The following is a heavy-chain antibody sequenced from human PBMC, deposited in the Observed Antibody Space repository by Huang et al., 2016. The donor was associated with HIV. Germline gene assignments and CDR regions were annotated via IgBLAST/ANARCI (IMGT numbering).Heavy chain of an antibody. CDR1: GFIFSNYG. J-gene: IGHJ1*01. CDR2: ISYDGSNK. Sequence: QVQLVESGGGVVKPGRSLRLSCAASGFIFSNYGMHWVRQAPGKGLVWLALISYDGSNKYYPDSVKGRFSIARDNSKNTLYLQMNSLRAEDTAVYYCALKGDSSGWEYFRHWGQGTLVTVSS. CDR3: ALKGDSSGWEYFRH. V-gene: IGHV3-30*03. D-gene: IGHD6-19*01.